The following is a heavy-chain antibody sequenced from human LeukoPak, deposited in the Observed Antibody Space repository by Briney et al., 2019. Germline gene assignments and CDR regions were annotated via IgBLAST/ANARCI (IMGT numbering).Heavy chain of an antibody. CDR1: GYSFTSYW. Sequence: GESLKISCKGSGYSFTSYWIGWVRQLPGEGLEWMGIIYPGDSDTRYSPSFQGQVTISADKSISTAYLQWSSLKASGTAMYYCARHYYDSAFDYWGQGTLVTVSS. V-gene: IGHV5-51*01. J-gene: IGHJ4*02. CDR2: IYPGDSDT. CDR3: ARHYYDSAFDY. D-gene: IGHD3-22*01.